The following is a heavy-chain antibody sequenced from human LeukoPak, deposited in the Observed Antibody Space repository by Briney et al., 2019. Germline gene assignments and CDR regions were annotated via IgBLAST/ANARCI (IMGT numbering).Heavy chain of an antibody. Sequence: SVKVSCKASGYTFTGYYMHWVRQATGQGLEWMGGIIPIFGTANYAQKFQGRVTITADESTSTAYMELSSLRFEDTAVYYCAREGYESSGYYYSGGGPFDYWGQGTLVTVSS. CDR2: IIPIFGTA. CDR1: GYTFTGYY. J-gene: IGHJ4*02. V-gene: IGHV1-69*13. CDR3: AREGYESSGYYYSGGGPFDY. D-gene: IGHD3-22*01.